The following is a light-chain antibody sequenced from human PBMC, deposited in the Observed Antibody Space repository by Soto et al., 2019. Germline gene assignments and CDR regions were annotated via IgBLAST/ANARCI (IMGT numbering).Light chain of an antibody. CDR3: QQYGSSPGT. Sequence: IVLTQSPATLSLSPGERATLSCRASQSVTSNYLAWYYQKPGQAPRLLIFGASIRATGLPDRFSGGGSGTDFTLTINRLEPEDFAVYYCQQYGSSPGTFGQGTKVDIK. CDR1: QSVTSNY. CDR2: GAS. V-gene: IGKV3-20*01. J-gene: IGKJ1*01.